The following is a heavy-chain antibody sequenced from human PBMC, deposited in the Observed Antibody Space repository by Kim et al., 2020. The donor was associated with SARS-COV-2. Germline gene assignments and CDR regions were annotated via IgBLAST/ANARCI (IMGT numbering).Heavy chain of an antibody. J-gene: IGHJ6*02. CDR1: GFTFSSYG. Sequence: GGSMRLSCAASGFTFSSYGMHWVRQAPGKGLEWVSVISDDGSNKYYADSVKGRFTISRDNSKNTLYLQMNSLRAEDTAVYYCAKEYSSPRRGADYYYGMDVWGQGTTVTVSS. D-gene: IGHD6-13*01. CDR2: ISDDGSNK. V-gene: IGHV3-30*18. CDR3: AKEYSSPRRGADYYYGMDV.